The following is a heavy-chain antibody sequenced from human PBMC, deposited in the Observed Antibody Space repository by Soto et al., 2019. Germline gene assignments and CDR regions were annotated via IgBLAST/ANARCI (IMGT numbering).Heavy chain of an antibody. J-gene: IGHJ3*02. V-gene: IGHV2-5*02. D-gene: IGHD3-10*01. CDR1: GFSLSTSGVG. CDR3: AHTLYGSGSYYSGVDAFDI. Sequence: QITLKESGPTLVKPTQTLTLTCTFSGFSLSTSGVGVGWIRQPPGKALEWLALIYWDDDKRYSPSLKSRLTITKDTSKNQVVLTMTHMDPVDTATYYCAHTLYGSGSYYSGVDAFDIWGQGTMVTVSS. CDR2: IYWDDDK.